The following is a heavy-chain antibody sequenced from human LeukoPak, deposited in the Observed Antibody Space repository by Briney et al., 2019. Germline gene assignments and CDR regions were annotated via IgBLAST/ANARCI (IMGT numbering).Heavy chain of an antibody. J-gene: IGHJ6*02. V-gene: IGHV3-49*04. CDR1: GFTFGDHA. CDR2: IRSKTYGGTT. Sequence: PGGSLRLSCTGSGFTFGDHAMSWVRQAPGKGLEWVGFIRSKTYGGTTEYAASVKGRFIISRDDSTSIAYLQMNSLKTEDTAVYYCTRGPIQLWLYHGMDVWGQGTTVTVSS. CDR3: TRGPIQLWLYHGMDV. D-gene: IGHD5-18*01.